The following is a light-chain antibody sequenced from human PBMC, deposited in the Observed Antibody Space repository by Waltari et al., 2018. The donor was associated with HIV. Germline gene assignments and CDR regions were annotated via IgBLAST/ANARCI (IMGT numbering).Light chain of an antibody. V-gene: IGLV1-40*01. CDR3: QSYDSSLSGVV. CDR1: SSNIGAGFD. CDR2: VHS. Sequence: QSVLTQPPSVSGAPGQRVTISCTGSSSNIGAGFDVHWYQQLPGTAPKLLIYVHSNRPSGVPGRCSASKSGTSASLAITGLQAEDEADYYCQSYDSSLSGVVFGGGTTLTVL. J-gene: IGLJ3*02.